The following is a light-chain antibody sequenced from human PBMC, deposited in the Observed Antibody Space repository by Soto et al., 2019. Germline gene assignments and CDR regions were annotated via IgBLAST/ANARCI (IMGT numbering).Light chain of an antibody. CDR3: QHYNSFSWT. CDR1: QNIVAW. V-gene: IGKV1-5*03. Sequence: DIQMTQSPSTLSASVGDRVTITCRASQNIVAWLAWFQQKPGKAPRLLIYKASSLERGVPSRFSGSVSGTEFTLTISSLQPDAFATYYCQHYNSFSWTFGQGTKVDIK. CDR2: KAS. J-gene: IGKJ1*01.